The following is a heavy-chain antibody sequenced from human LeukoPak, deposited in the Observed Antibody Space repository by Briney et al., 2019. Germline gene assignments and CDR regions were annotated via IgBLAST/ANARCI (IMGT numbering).Heavy chain of an antibody. CDR1: GGTFSSYA. D-gene: IGHD3-3*01. CDR2: IIPIFGTA. V-gene: IGHV1-69*05. CDR3: ARATLTIFGVVSGFDY. Sequence: GASVKVSCMASGGTFSSYAISWVRQAPGQGLEWMGGIIPIFGTANYAQKFQGRVTITTDESTSTAYMELSSLRSEDTAAYYCARATLTIFGVVSGFDYWGQGTLVTVSS. J-gene: IGHJ4*02.